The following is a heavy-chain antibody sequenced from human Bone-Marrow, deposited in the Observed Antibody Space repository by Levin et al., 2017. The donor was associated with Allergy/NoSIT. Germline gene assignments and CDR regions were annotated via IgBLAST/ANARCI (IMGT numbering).Heavy chain of an antibody. CDR3: ARQGDCSGGSCYGANWFDP. CDR2: HYYTGST. J-gene: IGHJ5*02. CDR1: GCSISSYY. Sequence: ESLKISCTVSGCSISSYYWSWIRQPPGKGLEWIGYHYYTGSTSYSPSLKSRVTISVDTSKNQFSLKLSSVIAADTAVYYCARQGDCSGGSCYGANWFDPWGQGTLVTVSS. V-gene: IGHV4-59*08. D-gene: IGHD2-15*01.